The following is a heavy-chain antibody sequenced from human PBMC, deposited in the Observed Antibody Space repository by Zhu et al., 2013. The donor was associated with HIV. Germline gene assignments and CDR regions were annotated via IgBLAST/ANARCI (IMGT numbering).Heavy chain of an antibody. CDR2: ISGSGGDT. J-gene: IGHJ6*02. V-gene: IGHV3-23*01. D-gene: IGHD1-26*01. CDR1: GFIFNYFA. CDR3: AKGELQDFNYYGMDV. Sequence: VQLSESGGDLVQPGGSLRLSCAASGFIFNYFAMSWVRQAPGKGLEWVSTISGSGGDTYSAGSVKGRFTISRDNSKKTVYLQLNSLRAEDTAVYYCAKGELQDFNYYGMDVWGQGTTVTGLL.